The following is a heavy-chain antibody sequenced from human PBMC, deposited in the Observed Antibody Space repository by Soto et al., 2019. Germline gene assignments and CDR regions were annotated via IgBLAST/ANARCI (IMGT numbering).Heavy chain of an antibody. Sequence: PLRLSCAAAGVTISSYGMHRVRQAPGKGLEWVAVIWYDGSNKYYADSVKGRFTISRDNSKNTLYLQMNSLRAEDTAVYYCARGYAAWRAFDIWGQGTMVTVSS. CDR1: GVTISSYG. CDR3: ARGYAAWRAFDI. V-gene: IGHV3-33*01. CDR2: IWYDGSNK. D-gene: IGHD5-12*01. J-gene: IGHJ3*02.